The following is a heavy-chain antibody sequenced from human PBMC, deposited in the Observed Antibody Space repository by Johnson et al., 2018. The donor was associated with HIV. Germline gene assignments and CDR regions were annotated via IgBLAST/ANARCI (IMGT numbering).Heavy chain of an antibody. J-gene: IGHJ3*01. D-gene: IGHD3-3*01. V-gene: IGHV3-64*07. Sequence: VQLVESGGGLVQPGGSLRLSCAASGFTFSSYAMSWVRQAPGKGLEYVSRITNNGGSTYYVDSVKGRFTISRDNSKNTLYLQMDSLRAEDMGVYYCATDYNFWSGRPDSFDVWGQGTMVTVSS. CDR1: GFTFSSYA. CDR2: ITNNGGST. CDR3: ATDYNFWSGRPDSFDV.